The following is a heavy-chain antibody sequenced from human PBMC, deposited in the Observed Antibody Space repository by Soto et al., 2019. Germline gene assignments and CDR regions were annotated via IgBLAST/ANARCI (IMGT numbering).Heavy chain of an antibody. J-gene: IGHJ4*02. D-gene: IGHD3-22*01. Sequence: GESLKISCKGSGYSFTSYWIGWVCQMPGKGLEWMGIIYPGDSDTRYSPSFQGQVTISADKSISTAYLQWSSLKASDTAMYYCARMYYYDSSGYYYYFDYWGQGTLVTVSS. CDR2: IYPGDSDT. V-gene: IGHV5-51*01. CDR3: ARMYYYDSSGYYYYFDY. CDR1: GYSFTSYW.